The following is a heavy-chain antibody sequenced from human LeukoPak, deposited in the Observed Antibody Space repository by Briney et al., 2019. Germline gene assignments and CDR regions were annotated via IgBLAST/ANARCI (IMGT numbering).Heavy chain of an antibody. J-gene: IGHJ4*02. CDR1: GFSFSTSG. D-gene: IGHD7-27*01. V-gene: IGHV3-30*02. Sequence: GGSLRLSCAASGFSFSTSGMHWIRQAPGKGLEWVAFKQSDGGNEYYADSVKGRFTISRDNSKNTVHLQMNSLRAEDTAMYYCVRDGAHWDLDYWGQGTLVTVSS. CDR2: KQSDGGNE. CDR3: VRDGAHWDLDY.